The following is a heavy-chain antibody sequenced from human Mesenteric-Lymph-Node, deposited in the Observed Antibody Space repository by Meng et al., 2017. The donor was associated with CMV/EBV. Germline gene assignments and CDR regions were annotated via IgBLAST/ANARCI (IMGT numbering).Heavy chain of an antibody. CDR1: GFTFSSYS. Sequence: SGFTFSSYSMNWVSQAPGKGLEWVSSISSSSSYIYYADSVKGRFTISRDNAKNSLYLQMNSLRAEDTAVYYCARDLVATIMGYFDYWGQGTLVTVSS. CDR3: ARDLVATIMGYFDY. CDR2: ISSSSSYI. V-gene: IGHV3-21*01. D-gene: IGHD5-12*01. J-gene: IGHJ4*02.